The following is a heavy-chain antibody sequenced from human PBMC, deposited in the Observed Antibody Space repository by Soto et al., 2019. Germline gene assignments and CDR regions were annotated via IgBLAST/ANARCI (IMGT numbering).Heavy chain of an antibody. Sequence: SETLSLTCTVSRVSISTYCWSWIRQPPGKGLECIGYIYYNGNTNYNPSLKSRVTISVDTSKNQFTLNLNSVTAADTAVYYCARHATRSYDYWGQGTLVTVSS. CDR2: IYYNGNT. J-gene: IGHJ4*02. CDR3: ARHATRSYDY. CDR1: RVSISTYC. V-gene: IGHV4-59*08.